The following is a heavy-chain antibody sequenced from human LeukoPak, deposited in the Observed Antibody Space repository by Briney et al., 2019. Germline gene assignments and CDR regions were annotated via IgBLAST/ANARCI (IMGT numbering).Heavy chain of an antibody. V-gene: IGHV3-23*01. CDR3: AKDLISGLVFDY. CDR1: GFTFSSYA. Sequence: GGSLRLSCAASGFTFSSYAMSWVRQAPGKGLEWVSAISGSGGSTYYADSVKGRFTISRDNSKSTLYLQMNSLRAEDTAVYYCAKDLISGLVFDYWGQGTLVTVSS. J-gene: IGHJ4*02. D-gene: IGHD3/OR15-3a*01. CDR2: ISGSGGST.